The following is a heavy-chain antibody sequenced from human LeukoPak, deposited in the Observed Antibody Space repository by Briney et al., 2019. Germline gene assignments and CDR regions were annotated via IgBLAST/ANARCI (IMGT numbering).Heavy chain of an antibody. V-gene: IGHV5-51*01. CDR1: EYSFTDYW. Sequence: GESLKISCKGSEYSFTDYWIGWVRQMPGKGLEWMGVIYPGDSDTRYSPSFVGQVTISADKSISTAYLQWNGLKASDTAIYYCARGSNYAHFDYWGQGTLVTVSS. CDR3: ARGSNYAHFDY. CDR2: IYPGDSDT. D-gene: IGHD5-18*01. J-gene: IGHJ4*02.